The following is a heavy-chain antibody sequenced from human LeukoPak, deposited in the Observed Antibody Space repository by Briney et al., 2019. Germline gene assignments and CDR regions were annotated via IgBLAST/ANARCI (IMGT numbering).Heavy chain of an antibody. CDR3: ATYSSLNRREFQF. V-gene: IGHV3-7*01. J-gene: IGHJ1*01. Sequence: GGSLRLSCEGSGFTFSNYWMGWVRQAPGKGLQWVANIKTDGSEKYYVDSVKGRFTISRDNAKNSLYLQVNSLRAEDTAVYYCATYSSLNRREFQFWGQGTLLTVSS. D-gene: IGHD3-22*01. CDR2: IKTDGSEK. CDR1: GFTFSNYW.